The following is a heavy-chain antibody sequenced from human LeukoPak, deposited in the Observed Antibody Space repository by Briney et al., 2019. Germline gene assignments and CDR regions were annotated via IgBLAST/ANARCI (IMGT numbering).Heavy chain of an antibody. D-gene: IGHD2-2*01. V-gene: IGHV1-2*02. Sequence: ASVKVSCKASGYTFIGYYMHWVRQAPGQGLEWMGWINPNSGGTNYAQKFQGRVTMTRDTSINTAYMELSSLRSDDTAVYYCARGRGYGSSSGCSYYYMDVWGKGTTVTVSS. CDR2: INPNSGGT. CDR1: GYTFIGYY. J-gene: IGHJ6*03. CDR3: ARGRGYGSSSGCSYYYMDV.